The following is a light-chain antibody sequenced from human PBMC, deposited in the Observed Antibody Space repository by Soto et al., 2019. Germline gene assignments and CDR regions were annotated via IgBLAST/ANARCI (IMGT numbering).Light chain of an antibody. CDR3: QQYDSSPAT. CDR2: GAS. V-gene: IGKV3-20*01. J-gene: IGKJ4*01. Sequence: EIVLTQSPGTLSLSPGERATLSCRASQSVTSHLAWYQLKPGQAPRLLIHGASSRATGVPDRFSGSGSGTDFTLAIGRLEPEDFAVYYCQQYDSSPATVGGGTKVDIK. CDR1: QSVTSH.